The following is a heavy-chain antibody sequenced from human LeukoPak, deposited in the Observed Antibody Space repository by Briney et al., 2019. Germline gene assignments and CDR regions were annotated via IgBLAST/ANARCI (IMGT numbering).Heavy chain of an antibody. J-gene: IGHJ5*02. V-gene: IGHV1-2*02. Sequence: GESLKISCKGSGYSFTSYWIGWVRQAPGQGLEWMGWINPNSGGTNYAQKFQGRVTMTRDTSISTAYMELSRLRSDDTAVYYCASPSDLGGFDPWGQGTLVTVSS. CDR3: ASPSDLGGFDP. CDR2: INPNSGGT. CDR1: GYSFTSYW. D-gene: IGHD2-21*01.